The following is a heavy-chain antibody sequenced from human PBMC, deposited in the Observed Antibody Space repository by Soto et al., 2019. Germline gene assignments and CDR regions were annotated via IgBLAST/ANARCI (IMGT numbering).Heavy chain of an antibody. CDR3: ARSPHLAQPHPTFDY. CDR1: GGSFSGYY. Sequence: PSESLSLTCAVYGGSFSGYYWSWIRQPPGKGLEWIGEINHSGSTNYNPSLKSRVTISVDTSKNQFSLKLSSVTAADTAVYYCARSPHLAQPHPTFDYWGQGTLVTVSS. D-gene: IGHD2-2*01. V-gene: IGHV4-34*01. J-gene: IGHJ4*02. CDR2: INHSGST.